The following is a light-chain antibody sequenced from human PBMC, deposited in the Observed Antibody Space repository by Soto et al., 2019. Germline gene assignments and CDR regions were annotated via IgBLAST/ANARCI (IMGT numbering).Light chain of an antibody. CDR1: SSNIGSNN. CDR3: AAWDDSLWV. Sequence: QSVLTQPPSASGTLGQRVTISCSGSSSNIGSNNVNWYQQLPGSAPKVLIYSNHHRPSGVPDRFSGSKSGTSASLAISGLQSEDEAYYYCAAWDDSLWVFGGGTKLTVL. J-gene: IGLJ3*02. V-gene: IGLV1-44*01. CDR2: SNH.